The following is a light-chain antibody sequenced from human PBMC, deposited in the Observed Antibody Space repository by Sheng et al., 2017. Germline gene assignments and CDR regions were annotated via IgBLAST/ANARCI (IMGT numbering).Light chain of an antibody. CDR2: DVS. J-gene: IGLJ3*02. Sequence: QSALTQPASVSGSHGQSITISCAGTSSDVGLYNYVSWYQQHPGKAPKLLIYDVSVRPSGISTRFSGSKSGNTASLTISGLQADDEADYYCSSYSSTSTRLFGGGTKLTV. CDR3: SSYSSTSTRL. V-gene: IGLV2-14*03. CDR1: SSDVGLYNY.